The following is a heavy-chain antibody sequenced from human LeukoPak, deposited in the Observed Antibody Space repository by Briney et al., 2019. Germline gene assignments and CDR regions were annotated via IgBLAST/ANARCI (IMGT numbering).Heavy chain of an antibody. CDR2: ISSSGSTI. CDR1: GFTFSDYY. CDR3: WVQRSGTEFDY. D-gene: IGHD3-3*01. V-gene: IGHV3-11*01. Sequence: GGSLRLSCAASGFTFSDYYMSWIRQAPGKGLEWVSYISSSGSTIYYADSVKGRFTISRDNAKNSLYLQMNSLRAEDTAVYYCWVQRSGTEFDYWGQGTLVTVSS. J-gene: IGHJ4*02.